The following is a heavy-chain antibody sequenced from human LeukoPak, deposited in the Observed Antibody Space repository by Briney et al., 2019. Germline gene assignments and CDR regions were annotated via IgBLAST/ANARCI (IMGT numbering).Heavy chain of an antibody. V-gene: IGHV3-74*01. J-gene: IGHJ4*02. CDR1: GFTFSSYW. CDR2: INSDGSST. CDR3: ASGSYYPY. D-gene: IGHD1-26*01. Sequence: GGSLRLSCAASGFTFSSYWMHWVRQAPGKGLVRVSRINSDGSSTSYADSVKGRFTISRDNAKNTLYLQMNSLRAEDTAVYYCASGSYYPYWGQGTLVTVSS.